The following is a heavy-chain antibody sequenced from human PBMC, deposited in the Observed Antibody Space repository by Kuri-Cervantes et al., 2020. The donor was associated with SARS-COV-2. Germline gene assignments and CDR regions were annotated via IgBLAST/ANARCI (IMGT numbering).Heavy chain of an antibody. CDR2: IDWDDDR. D-gene: IGHD3-3*01. Sequence: TLSLTCAVYGGSLSGYYWSWIRQPPGKALEWLARIDWDDDRFYSTSLKTRLTISKDTSKNQVVLTMTNMDPVDTATYYCARGSGSTFDAFDIWGQGTMVTVSS. CDR3: ARGSGSTFDAFDI. J-gene: IGHJ3*02. V-gene: IGHV2-70*16. CDR1: GGSLSGYY.